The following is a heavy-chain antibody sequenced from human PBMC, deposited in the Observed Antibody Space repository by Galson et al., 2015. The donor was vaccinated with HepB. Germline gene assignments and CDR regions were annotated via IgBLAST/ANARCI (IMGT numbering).Heavy chain of an antibody. D-gene: IGHD6-6*01. J-gene: IGHJ5*01. Sequence: SLRLSCAASGFTFSSHTMDWVRQAPGKGLEYVSAIDNYGGRTYYRDSVKGRFTISRDNSKNTLYLQMTSLRSEDTAVYYCVKEAQYSNISWRADSWGQGTLVTVSS. CDR3: VKEAQYSNISWRADS. CDR1: GFTFSSHT. V-gene: IGHV3-64D*06. CDR2: IDNYGGRT.